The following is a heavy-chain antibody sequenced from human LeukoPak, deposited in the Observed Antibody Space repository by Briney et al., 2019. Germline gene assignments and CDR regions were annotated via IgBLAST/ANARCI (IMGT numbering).Heavy chain of an antibody. V-gene: IGHV4-34*01. D-gene: IGHD4-17*01. CDR1: GGSFSGYY. CDR2: INHSGST. J-gene: IGHJ4*02. Sequence: PSETLSLTCAVYGGSFSGYYWSWIRQPPGKGLEWIGEINHSGSTNYNPSLKSRVTISVDTSENQFSLKLSSVTAADTAVYYCARALGATVIDWGQGTLVTVSS. CDR3: ARALGATVID.